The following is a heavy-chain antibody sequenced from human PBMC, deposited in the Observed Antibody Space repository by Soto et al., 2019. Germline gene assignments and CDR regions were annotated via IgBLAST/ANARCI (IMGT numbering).Heavy chain of an antibody. V-gene: IGHV3-73*01. J-gene: IGHJ4*02. D-gene: IGHD1-7*01. CDR2: IRSKTNNYAT. CDR1: GFDFSGSA. CDR3: SRPEALSGTTAY. Sequence: GGSLRLSCAASGFDFSGSAMHWVRQASGKGLEWIGLIRSKTNNYATVYAASVRGRFSISRDDSKNTAYLQMNSLRTDDTAVYYCSRPEALSGTTAYWGQGTLVTVSS.